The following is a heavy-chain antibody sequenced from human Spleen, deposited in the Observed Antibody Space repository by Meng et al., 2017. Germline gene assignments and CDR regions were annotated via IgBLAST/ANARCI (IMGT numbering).Heavy chain of an antibody. D-gene: IGHD3-22*01. CDR1: GGSISNYY. CDR2: IYYSGST. CDR3: ARGGTYYYDSSGYYMFDY. V-gene: IGHV4-59*01. Sequence: GSLRLSCTVSGGSISNYYWSWIRQPPGKGLEWIGYIYYSGSTNYNPSLKSRVTISVDTSKNQFSLKLSSVTAADTAVYYCARGGTYYYDSSGYYMFDYWGQGTLVTVSS. J-gene: IGHJ4*02.